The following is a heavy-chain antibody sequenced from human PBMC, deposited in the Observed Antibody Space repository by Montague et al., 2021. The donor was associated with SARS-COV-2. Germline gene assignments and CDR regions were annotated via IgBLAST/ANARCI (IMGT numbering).Heavy chain of an antibody. J-gene: IGHJ4*02. CDR1: GGSISSYY. CDR2: MYYSGST. Sequence: SETLSLTCTVSGGSISSYYWSWIRQPPGKGLEWVGYMYYSGSTNYNPSLKSRVTLSVDTSKNQFSLKRSSVTAADTAVYYCARDFDYWGQGTLVTVSS. V-gene: IGHV4-59*13. CDR3: ARDFDY.